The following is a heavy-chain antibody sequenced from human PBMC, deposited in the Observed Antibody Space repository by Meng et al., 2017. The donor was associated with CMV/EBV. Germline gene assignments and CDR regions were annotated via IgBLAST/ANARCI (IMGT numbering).Heavy chain of an antibody. J-gene: IGHJ4*02. CDR2: ISSSSSYI. CDR1: GFTFSSYS. V-gene: IGHV3-21*01. D-gene: IGHD4-23*01. Sequence: GGSLRLSCAASGFTFSSYSMNWVRQAPGKGLEWVSSISSSSSYIYYAASVKGRFTISRNNAKNSLYLQMNSLRAEDTAVYYCARRRGRHSGGGSYYFDYWGQGTLVTVSS. CDR3: ARRRGRHSGGGSYYFDY.